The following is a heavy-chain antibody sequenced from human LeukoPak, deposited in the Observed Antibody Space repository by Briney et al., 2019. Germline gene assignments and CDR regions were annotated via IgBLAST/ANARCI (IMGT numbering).Heavy chain of an antibody. Sequence: GGSLRLSCAASGFTFSGHWMSCVRQAPGKGLEWVANINQGGSDKYYVDSVKGRFTISRDNANNLLYLQMNSLRGEDTAVYYCTRDRSRAEDDWGQGTLVTVSS. CDR2: INQGGSDK. J-gene: IGHJ4*02. CDR1: GFTFSGHW. CDR3: TRDRSRAEDD. V-gene: IGHV3-7*01. D-gene: IGHD1-14*01.